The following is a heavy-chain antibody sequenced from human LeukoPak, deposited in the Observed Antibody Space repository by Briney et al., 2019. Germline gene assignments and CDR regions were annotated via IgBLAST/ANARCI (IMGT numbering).Heavy chain of an antibody. CDR3: ARGVVPAAIGANWFDP. CDR2: INPNSGGT. D-gene: IGHD2-2*01. Sequence: ASVKVPCKASGYTFTCYYMHWVRQARGQGRERMGWINPNSGGTNYAQKFQGRVTLTRDTSIRTAYMELSRLRSDDTAVYYCARGVVPAAIGANWFDPWGQGTLVTVSS. CDR1: GYTFTCYY. V-gene: IGHV1-2*02. J-gene: IGHJ5*02.